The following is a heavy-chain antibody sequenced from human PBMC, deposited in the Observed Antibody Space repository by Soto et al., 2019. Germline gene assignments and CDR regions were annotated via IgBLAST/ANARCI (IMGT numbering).Heavy chain of an antibody. D-gene: IGHD1-20*01. V-gene: IGHV3-30-3*01. Sequence: GGSLRLSCAASGFTFSSYAMHWVRQAPGKGLEWVAVISYDGSNKYYADSVKGRFTISRDNSKNTLYLQMNSLRAEDTAVYYCARDPRYNWFNVFASSPSDAFDIWGQGTMVTVSS. CDR2: ISYDGSNK. CDR3: ARDPRYNWFNVFASSPSDAFDI. J-gene: IGHJ3*02. CDR1: GFTFSSYA.